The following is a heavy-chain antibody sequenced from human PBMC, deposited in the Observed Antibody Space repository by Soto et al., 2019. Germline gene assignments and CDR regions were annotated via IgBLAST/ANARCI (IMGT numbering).Heavy chain of an antibody. D-gene: IGHD2-2*01. Sequence: QVQLVQSGAEVKKPGASVTVSCRASGYTITNFGVTWVRRAPGQGLEWMGWISAYTDTPNYAQKFQARVTMTIDTSTSTAYMDLRSLTADYTAVDYCVRVIPGGEARFDPWGQGTLVTVSS. J-gene: IGHJ5*02. V-gene: IGHV1-18*01. CDR1: GYTITNFG. CDR3: VRVIPGGEARFDP. CDR2: ISAYTDTP.